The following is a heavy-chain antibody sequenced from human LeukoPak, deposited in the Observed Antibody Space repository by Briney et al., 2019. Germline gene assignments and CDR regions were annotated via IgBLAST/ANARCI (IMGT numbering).Heavy chain of an antibody. Sequence: GWSLRLSCAASGFTFISSWRTWVRQAPGKGLEWLANIKGDGSDKNYVDSVKGRFTISRDNAKNYLFLQMSSLRGEDTGLYATAHWGPNSWGQGTLVTVSS. D-gene: IGHD3-16*01. CDR2: IKGDGSDK. V-gene: IGHV3-7*01. CDR3: AHWGPNS. CDR1: GFTFISSW. J-gene: IGHJ4*02.